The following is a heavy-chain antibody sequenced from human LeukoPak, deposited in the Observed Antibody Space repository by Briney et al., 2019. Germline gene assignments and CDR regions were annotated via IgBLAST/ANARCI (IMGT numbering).Heavy chain of an antibody. CDR3: ARVGWAPYYYYMDV. CDR2: GST. J-gene: IGHJ6*03. D-gene: IGHD1-26*01. Sequence: GSTNYNPSLSSRVTISVDTSKNQFSLKLSSVTAADTAVYYCARVGWAPYYYYMDVWGKGTTVTVSS. V-gene: IGHV4-59*01.